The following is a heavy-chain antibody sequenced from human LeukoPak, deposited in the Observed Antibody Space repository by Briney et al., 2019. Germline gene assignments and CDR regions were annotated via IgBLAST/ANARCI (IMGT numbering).Heavy chain of an antibody. Sequence: SETLSLTCTVSGGSISSSHYYWGWIRQTPGKGLEWIGTIYYSGTTYYNPSLESRATISEDTSKNQFSLKLSSVTAADTAVYYCARGCSTTSCYIGAFDIWGHGTMVTVSS. D-gene: IGHD2-2*02. CDR2: IYYSGTT. CDR3: ARGCSTTSCYIGAFDI. J-gene: IGHJ3*02. V-gene: IGHV4-39*07. CDR1: GGSISSSHYY.